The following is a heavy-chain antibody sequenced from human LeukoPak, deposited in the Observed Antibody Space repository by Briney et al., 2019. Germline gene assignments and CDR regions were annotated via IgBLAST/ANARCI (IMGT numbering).Heavy chain of an antibody. Sequence: ASVKVSCKASGYTFTGYYMHWVRQAPGQGLEWMGWINPNSGGTNYAQKFQGRVTMTRDTSISTAYMELSRLRSDDTAVYYCAREAGGTSYFDYWSQGTLVTVSS. D-gene: IGHD3-16*01. CDR3: AREAGGTSYFDY. J-gene: IGHJ4*02. CDR1: GYTFTGYY. CDR2: INPNSGGT. V-gene: IGHV1-2*02.